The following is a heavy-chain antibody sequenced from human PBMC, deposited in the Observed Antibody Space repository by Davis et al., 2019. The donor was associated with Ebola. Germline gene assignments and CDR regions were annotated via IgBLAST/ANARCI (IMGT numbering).Heavy chain of an antibody. CDR1: GFTFSSYW. CDR2: IRNKGNSYTT. Sequence: GESLKISCAASGFTFSSYWMSWVRQAPGQGLEWVARIRNKGNSYTTEYAASVKGRFTISRDDSENSHYLQMNSLKTEDTAVYYCARGSVGTAFRAFDIWGQGTMVTVSS. CDR3: ARGSVGTAFRAFDI. D-gene: IGHD5-18*01. J-gene: IGHJ3*02. V-gene: IGHV3-72*01.